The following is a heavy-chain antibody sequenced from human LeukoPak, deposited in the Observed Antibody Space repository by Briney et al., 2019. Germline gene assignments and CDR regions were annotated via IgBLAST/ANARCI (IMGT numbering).Heavy chain of an antibody. CDR2: INRRGHT. Sequence: PGGSLRLSCAASGFNFDDYTIHWVRQVPGKGLEWVSLINRRGHTYYADSVKGRFTISRDNAKNSLYLQMKSLRAEDTAVYYCARGKTSQNIVTRKTYNWFDPWGQGTLVTVSS. CDR3: ARGKTSQNIVTRKTYNWFDP. CDR1: GFNFDDYT. J-gene: IGHJ5*02. D-gene: IGHD2/OR15-2a*01. V-gene: IGHV3-43*01.